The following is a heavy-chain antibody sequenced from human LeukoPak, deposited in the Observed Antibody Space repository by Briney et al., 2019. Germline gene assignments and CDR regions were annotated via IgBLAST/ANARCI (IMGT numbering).Heavy chain of an antibody. CDR1: GGSISSYY. CDR2: IYTSGST. CDR3: ARESSGSYWEDAFDI. V-gene: IGHV4-4*07. D-gene: IGHD1-26*01. J-gene: IGHJ3*02. Sequence: SSETLSLTCTVSGGSISSYYWSWIRQPAGKGLEWIVRIYTSGSTNYNPSLKSRVTMSVDTSKNQFSLKLSSVTAADTAVYYCARESSGSYWEDAFDIWGQGTMVTVSS.